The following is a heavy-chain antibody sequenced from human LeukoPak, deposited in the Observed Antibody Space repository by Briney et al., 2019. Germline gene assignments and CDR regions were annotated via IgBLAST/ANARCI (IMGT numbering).Heavy chain of an antibody. V-gene: IGHV4-30-4*08. CDR2: IYYSGST. D-gene: IGHD2-2*01. CDR1: GGSISSGDYY. CDR3: AGASSLNDAFDI. Sequence: SETLSLTCTVSGGSISSGDYYWSWIRQPPGKGPEWVGYIYYSGSTYYNPSLKSRVTISVDTSKNQFSLKLSSVTAADTAVYYCAGASSLNDAFDIWGQGTMVTVSS. J-gene: IGHJ3*02.